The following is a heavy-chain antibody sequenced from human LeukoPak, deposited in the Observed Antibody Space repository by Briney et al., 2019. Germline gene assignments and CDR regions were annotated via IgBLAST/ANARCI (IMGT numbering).Heavy chain of an antibody. J-gene: IGHJ4*02. CDR1: GGSFSGYY. V-gene: IGHV4-34*01. CDR3: GSVGYNPRFDY. CDR2: INHSGST. Sequence: TSETLSLTCAVYGGSFSGYYWGWIRQPPGKGLEWIGEINHSGSTNYNPSLKSRVTISVDTSKNQFSLKLSSVTAADTAVYYCGSVGYNPRFDYWGQGTLVTVSS. D-gene: IGHD5-24*01.